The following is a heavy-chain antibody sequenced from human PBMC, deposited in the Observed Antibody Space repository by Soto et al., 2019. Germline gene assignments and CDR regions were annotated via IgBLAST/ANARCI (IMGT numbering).Heavy chain of an antibody. J-gene: IGHJ1*01. CDR1: GGSISSYY. Sequence: QVQLQESGPGLVKPSETLSLTCTVSGGSISSYYWSWIRQPPGKGLEWIGYIYYSGSTNYNPSLKSRVTISVDTSKNQFSLKLSSVTAADTAVYYCARVSSSGWDAEYFQHWGQGTLVTVSS. CDR3: ARVSSSGWDAEYFQH. D-gene: IGHD6-19*01. CDR2: IYYSGST. V-gene: IGHV4-59*01.